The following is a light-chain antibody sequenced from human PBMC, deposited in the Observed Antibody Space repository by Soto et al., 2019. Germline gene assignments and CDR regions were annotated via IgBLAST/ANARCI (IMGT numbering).Light chain of an antibody. V-gene: IGKV1-39*01. CDR3: QQSYSTTWT. Sequence: DIPMTQSPSSLSASVGDRVTITCRASQGISTFLNWYQQKPGKAPKLLIYAASNLQSGVPSRFSGSGSETDFTLTISSLQPEHFATYSCQQSYSTTWTFGQGTKVEIK. CDR2: AAS. J-gene: IGKJ1*01. CDR1: QGISTF.